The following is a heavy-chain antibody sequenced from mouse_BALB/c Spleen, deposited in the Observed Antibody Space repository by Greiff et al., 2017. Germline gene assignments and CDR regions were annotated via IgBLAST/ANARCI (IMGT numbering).Heavy chain of an antibody. V-gene: IGHV1-81*01. CDR1: GYTFTDYV. CDR2: IYPGIGSP. CDR3: GAYYGNYGYFDY. J-gene: IGHJ2*01. Sequence: QVQLQQSGPELVKPGASVKMSCKASGYTFTDYVISWVKQRTGQGLEWIGEIYPGIGSPYYNEKFKGKATLTSDKSSNTPYMQLSSLTSEDSAVYFCGAYYGNYGYFDYWGQGTTLTVSS. D-gene: IGHD2-10*01.